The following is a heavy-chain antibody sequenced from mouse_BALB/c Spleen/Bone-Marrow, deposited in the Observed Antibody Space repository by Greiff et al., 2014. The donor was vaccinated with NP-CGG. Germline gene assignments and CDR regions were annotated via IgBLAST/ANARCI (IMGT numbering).Heavy chain of an antibody. CDR2: INPDSRTI. Sequence: VQLQQSGGGLVQPGGSLKLTCAASGFDISRYWMSWVRQAPGKGLEWIGEINPDSRTINYSPSLKDKFIISRDNAKNTLYLRLNKVRSEDTALYYCARPDYYGYLNYWGQGTTLTVSS. CDR3: ARPDYYGYLNY. CDR1: GFDISRYW. J-gene: IGHJ2*01. D-gene: IGHD1-1*01. V-gene: IGHV4-1*02.